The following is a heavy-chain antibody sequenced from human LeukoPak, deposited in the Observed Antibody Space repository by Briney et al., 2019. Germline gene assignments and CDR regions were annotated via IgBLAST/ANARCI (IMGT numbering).Heavy chain of an antibody. Sequence: GGSLRLSCAASGVTFSSYAMHWVRQAPGKGLEWVAVISYDGSNKYYADSVKGRFTISRDNSKNTLYLQMNSLRAEDTAVYYCASANPADYWGQGTLVTVSS. CDR2: ISYDGSNK. CDR1: GVTFSSYA. D-gene: IGHD2-8*01. V-gene: IGHV3-30-3*01. J-gene: IGHJ4*02. CDR3: ASANPADY.